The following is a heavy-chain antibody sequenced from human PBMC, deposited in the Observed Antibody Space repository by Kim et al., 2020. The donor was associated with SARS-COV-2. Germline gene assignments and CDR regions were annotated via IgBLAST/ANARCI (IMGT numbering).Heavy chain of an antibody. CDR2: ISSSSSYI. Sequence: GGSLRLSCAASGFTFSSYSMNWVRQAPGKGLEWVSSISSSSSYIYYADSVKGRFTISRDNAKNSLYLQMNSLRAEDTAVYYCARGHIAAAGTDVWGQGTTVTVSS. D-gene: IGHD6-13*01. J-gene: IGHJ6*02. CDR1: GFTFSSYS. V-gene: IGHV3-21*01. CDR3: ARGHIAAAGTDV.